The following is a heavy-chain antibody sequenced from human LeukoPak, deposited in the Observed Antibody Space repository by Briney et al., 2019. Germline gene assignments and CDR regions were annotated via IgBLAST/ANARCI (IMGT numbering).Heavy chain of an antibody. J-gene: IGHJ5*02. V-gene: IGHV4-34*01. D-gene: IGHD3-10*01. CDR3: ARLVGAWSYYGSGSPLRGWFDP. CDR2: INHSGST. Sequence: SETLSLTCAVYGGSFSGYYWSWIRQPPGKGLEWIGEINHSGSTKYNPSLKSRVTISVDTSKNQISLKLSSVTAADTAVYYCARLVGAWSYYGSGSPLRGWFDPWGQGTLVTVSS. CDR1: GGSFSGYY.